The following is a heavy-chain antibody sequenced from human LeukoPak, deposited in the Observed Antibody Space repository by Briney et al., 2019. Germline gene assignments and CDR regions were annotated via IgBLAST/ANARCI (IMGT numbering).Heavy chain of an antibody. CDR1: GFTFSSYG. CDR2: INWNGGST. Sequence: GGTLRLSCAASGFTFSSYGMSWVRQAPGKGLEWVSGINWNGGSTGYADSVKGRFTISRDNAKNSLYLQMNSLRAEDTALYYCARRGGFIGRSFDYWGQGTLVTVSS. V-gene: IGHV3-20*04. J-gene: IGHJ4*02. CDR3: ARRGGFIGRSFDY. D-gene: IGHD3-16*01.